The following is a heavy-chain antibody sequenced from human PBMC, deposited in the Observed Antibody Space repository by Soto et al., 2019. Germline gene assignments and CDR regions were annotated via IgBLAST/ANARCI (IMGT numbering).Heavy chain of an antibody. CDR2: ISYDGSNK. J-gene: IGHJ4*02. Sequence: TGGPLRLSWAASGGTFSSYAVHWVRQAQGKGLEWVAVISYDGSNKYYADSVKGRFTISRDNSKNTLYLQMNSLRAEDTAVYYCARDAGWNDFWSHHFDYWGQGTLVTVS. D-gene: IGHD3-3*01. V-gene: IGHV3-30-3*01. CDR1: GGTFSSYA. CDR3: ARDAGWNDFWSHHFDY.